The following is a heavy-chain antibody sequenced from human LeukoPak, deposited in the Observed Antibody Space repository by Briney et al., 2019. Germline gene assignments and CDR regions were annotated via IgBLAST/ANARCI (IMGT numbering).Heavy chain of an antibody. D-gene: IGHD4-17*01. Sequence: TSVKVSCKASGFTFTISAMQWVRQARGQRLEWIGWIVVGSGNTNYAQKFQERVTITRDMSTSTAYMELSSLRSEDTAVYYCAAHPDYGDYDGIPMPYYYYGMGVWGQGTTVTVSS. CDR2: IVVGSGNT. CDR1: GFTFTISA. J-gene: IGHJ6*02. V-gene: IGHV1-58*02. CDR3: AAHPDYGDYDGIPMPYYYYGMGV.